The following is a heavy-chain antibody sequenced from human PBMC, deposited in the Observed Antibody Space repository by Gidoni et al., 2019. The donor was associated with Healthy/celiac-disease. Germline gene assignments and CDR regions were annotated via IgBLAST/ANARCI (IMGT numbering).Heavy chain of an antibody. CDR1: GFTFDDYA. CDR2: ITWKSASK. D-gene: IGHD1-26*01. J-gene: IGHJ2*01. CDR3: AKDRGGSYFWYFDL. Sequence: EVQLVESGGGLVQPGRSLRLSCAASGFTFDDYAMHWVRQTPGKGLEWVSSITWKSASKGYADSVKGRVTISRDNAKNSLYLQMNSLRAEDMALYYCAKDRGGSYFWYFDLWGRGTLVTVSS. V-gene: IGHV3-9*03.